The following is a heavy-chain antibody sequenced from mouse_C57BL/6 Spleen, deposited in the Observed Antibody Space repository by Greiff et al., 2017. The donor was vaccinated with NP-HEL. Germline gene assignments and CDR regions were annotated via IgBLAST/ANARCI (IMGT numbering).Heavy chain of an antibody. CDR1: GYAFSSYW. J-gene: IGHJ4*01. V-gene: IGHV1-80*01. CDR3: ARSRDGYSYYAMDY. CDR2: IYPGDGDT. D-gene: IGHD2-3*01. Sequence: QVQLQQSGAELVKPGASVKISCKASGYAFSSYWMHWVKQRPGKGLEWIGQIYPGDGDTNYNGKFKGKATLTADKSSSTAYMQLSSLTSEDSAVYFCARSRDGYSYYAMDYWGQGTSVTVSS.